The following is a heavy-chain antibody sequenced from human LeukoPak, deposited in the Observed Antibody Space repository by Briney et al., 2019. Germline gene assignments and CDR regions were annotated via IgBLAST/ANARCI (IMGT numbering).Heavy chain of an antibody. CDR1: GGSFSTYY. V-gene: IGHV4-59*01. J-gene: IGHJ4*02. CDR3: ARAGANGIEAAGSLRY. D-gene: IGHD6-13*01. Sequence: SETLSLTCAVSGGSFSTYYWSWIRQPPGKGLEWVGFIYYTGTTNYNPSLKSRVTISVDTSKHQFSLKLSSVTAADTAVYYCARAGANGIEAAGSLRYWGQGTLVTVSS. CDR2: IYYTGTT.